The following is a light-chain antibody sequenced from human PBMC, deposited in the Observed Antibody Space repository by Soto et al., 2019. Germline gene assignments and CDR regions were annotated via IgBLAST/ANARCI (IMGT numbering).Light chain of an antibody. CDR1: QSIGNNY. Sequence: EIVLTQSPGTLSLSPGERATLSCRASQSIGNNYLAWYQQKPGQAPRLLIYGASIRAIDIPDRFSGSGSGTDFTLTISGLEPEDFAVYYCQHYGSSYTFGQGTKVEIK. CDR2: GAS. CDR3: QHYGSSYT. V-gene: IGKV3-20*01. J-gene: IGKJ2*01.